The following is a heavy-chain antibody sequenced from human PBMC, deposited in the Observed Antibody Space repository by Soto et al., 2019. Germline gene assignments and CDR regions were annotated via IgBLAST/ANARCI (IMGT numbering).Heavy chain of an antibody. D-gene: IGHD6-13*01. CDR1: GGTFSSYA. CDR2: IIPIFGTA. V-gene: IGHV1-69*01. J-gene: IGHJ6*02. CDR3: ARASGIAAAGDYYYGMDV. Sequence: QVQLVQSGAEMKKPGSSVKVSCKASGGTFSSYAISWVRQAPGQGLEWMGGIIPIFGTANYAQKFQGRVTITADESTSTAYMELSSLRSEDTAVYYCARASGIAAAGDYYYGMDVWGQGTTVTVSS.